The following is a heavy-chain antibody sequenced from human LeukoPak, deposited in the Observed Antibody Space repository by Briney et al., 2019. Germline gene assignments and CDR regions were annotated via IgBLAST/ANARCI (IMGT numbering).Heavy chain of an antibody. D-gene: IGHD3-22*01. CDR3: ARVIKYYYDTTHYYDWFDP. V-gene: IGHV4-39*07. J-gene: IGHJ5*02. CDR2: IFYNGTT. Sequence: SETLSLTCTVSGGSISSNSYYWGWIRQPPGKAMEWIGGIFYNGTTKYNPSLKSRVTISIDTSKSQFSLRLSSVTAADTAIYYCARVIKYYYDTTHYYDWFDPWGQGTLVTVSS. CDR1: GGSISSNSYY.